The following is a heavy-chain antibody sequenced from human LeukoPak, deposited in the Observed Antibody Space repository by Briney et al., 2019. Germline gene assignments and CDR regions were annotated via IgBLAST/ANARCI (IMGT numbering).Heavy chain of an antibody. Sequence: SETLSLTCAVSGGSISNSNWWNWVRQPPGKGLEWIGEIYHSGSTNYNPSLRSRVTISVDRSKNQFALKLSSVTAADTAVYYCARSSTTSQLYHYWGQGTLVTVSS. V-gene: IGHV4-4*02. CDR2: IYHSGST. J-gene: IGHJ4*02. CDR3: ARSSTTSQLYHY. CDR1: GGSISNSNW. D-gene: IGHD3-16*02.